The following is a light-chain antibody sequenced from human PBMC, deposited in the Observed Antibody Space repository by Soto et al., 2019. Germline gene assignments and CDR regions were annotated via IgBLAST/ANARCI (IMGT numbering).Light chain of an antibody. V-gene: IGKV1-9*01. CDR3: QQLNSYPIT. Sequence: IQLTQSPSSLSASVGDRVTMTCRASQGISSDLAWYQQKPGKAPNLLIYDASTLQSGVPSRFSGSGSGTDFTLTISSLQPEDFASYYCQQLNSYPITFGQGTRLEIK. CDR1: QGISSD. CDR2: DAS. J-gene: IGKJ5*01.